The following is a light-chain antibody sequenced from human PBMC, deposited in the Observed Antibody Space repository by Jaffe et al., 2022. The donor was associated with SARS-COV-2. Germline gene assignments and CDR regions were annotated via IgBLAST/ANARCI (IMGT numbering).Light chain of an antibody. CDR2: MSD. J-gene: IGLJ2*01. Sequence: QSILTQPPSASGTPGQRATISCSGSSSNIGRNHVYWYQQLPGTAPKLLIFMSDQRYSGVPDRFSGSKSGTSASLAISGLRSDDEADYYCAAWDASLAGMLFGGGTKLTVL. CDR3: AAWDASLAGML. V-gene: IGLV1-47*01. CDR1: SSNIGRNH.